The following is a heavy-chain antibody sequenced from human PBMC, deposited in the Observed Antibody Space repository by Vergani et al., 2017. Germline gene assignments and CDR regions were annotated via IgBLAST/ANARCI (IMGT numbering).Heavy chain of an antibody. CDR1: GYIFKNYY. CDR3: ARPHGDILPPDPRRLDY. Sequence: VQLVQSGAEVRKPGASVTVSCTASGYIFKNYYIHWLRQAPGQAFEWMGILNPTTGHTTSAQKFMGGVDMTRDPSTDTSTRTVQMTLSSLRSEDTAVYYCARPHGDILPPDPRRLDYWGQGTLVTVSS. CDR2: LNPTTGHT. V-gene: IGHV1-46*02. J-gene: IGHJ4*02.